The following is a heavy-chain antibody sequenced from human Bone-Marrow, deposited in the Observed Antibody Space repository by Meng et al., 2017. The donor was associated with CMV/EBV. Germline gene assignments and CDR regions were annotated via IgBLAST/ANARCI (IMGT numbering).Heavy chain of an antibody. CDR2: IIPILGIA. CDR1: GGTFSSYA. J-gene: IGHJ3*01. Sequence: SVKVSCKASGGTFSSYAISWVRQAPGQGLEWMGGIIPILGIANYAQKFQGRVTITADKSTSTAYMELSSLRSEDTAVYYCARGLGRKALKDAFDFWGRGTVVTV. V-gene: IGHV1-69*10. CDR3: ARGLGRKALKDAFDF. D-gene: IGHD3-16*01.